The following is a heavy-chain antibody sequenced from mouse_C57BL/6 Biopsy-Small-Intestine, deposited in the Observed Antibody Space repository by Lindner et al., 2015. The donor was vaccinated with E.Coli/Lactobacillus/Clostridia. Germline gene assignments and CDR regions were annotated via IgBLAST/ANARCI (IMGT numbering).Heavy chain of an antibody. Sequence: SVKVSCKASGYTFTCYGISWVRQAPGQGLEWMGWISAYNGNTNYAQKLQGRVTMTTDTSTSTAYMELRSLRSDDTAVYYCARDGIAVAATWHVYWGQGTLVTVSS. D-gene: IGHD6-1*01. CDR3: ARDGIAVAATWHVY. CDR1: GYTFTCYG. CDR2: ISAYNGNT. V-gene: IGHV1-81*01. J-gene: IGHJ4*01.